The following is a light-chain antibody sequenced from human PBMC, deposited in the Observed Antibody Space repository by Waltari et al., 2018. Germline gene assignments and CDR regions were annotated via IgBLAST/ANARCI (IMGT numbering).Light chain of an antibody. CDR2: EVS. CDR1: SRDVGTYNR. CDR3: SSYTPSATVL. J-gene: IGLJ2*01. V-gene: IGLV2-18*02. Sequence: QSALTQPPSVSGSPGQSLTIPCSGTSRDVGTYNRVSWYQQPPGTAPNLTIFEVSSRPSGVPDRFSGSKSGSTASLTISGLQAEDEGDYYCSSYTPSATVLFGGGTKQTVL.